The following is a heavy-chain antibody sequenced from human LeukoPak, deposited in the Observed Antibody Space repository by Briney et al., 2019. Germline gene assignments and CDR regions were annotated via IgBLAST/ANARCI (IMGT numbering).Heavy chain of an antibody. CDR3: AHRGKYLTWFDP. Sequence: SGPTLVKPTQTLTLTCTFSGFSLTNSAMGVGWIRKPPGQALEWLALISSDDDKRYNPSLKTRLSITKDTSKNQVVLTMTNVDLVDTATYFCAHRGKYLTWFDPWGQGTLVIVSS. J-gene: IGHJ5*02. CDR2: ISSDDDK. D-gene: IGHD2/OR15-2a*01. V-gene: IGHV2-5*02. CDR1: GFSLTNSAMG.